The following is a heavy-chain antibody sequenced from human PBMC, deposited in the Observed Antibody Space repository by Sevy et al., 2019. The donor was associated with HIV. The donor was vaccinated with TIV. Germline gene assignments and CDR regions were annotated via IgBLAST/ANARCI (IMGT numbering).Heavy chain of an antibody. V-gene: IGHV3-33*01. D-gene: IGHD4-17*01. CDR2: IWYDGSNK. Sequence: GGSLRLSCAASGFTFSSYGMHWVRQAPGKGLEWVAVIWYDGSNKYYADSVKGRFTISRDNSKNTLYLQMNSLRAEETAVYYCARGYGDYRIDAFDIWGQGTMVTVSS. J-gene: IGHJ3*02. CDR1: GFTFSSYG. CDR3: ARGYGDYRIDAFDI.